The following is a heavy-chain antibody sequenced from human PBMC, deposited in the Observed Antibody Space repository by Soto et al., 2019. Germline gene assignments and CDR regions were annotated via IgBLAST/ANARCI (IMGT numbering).Heavy chain of an antibody. Sequence: SQTLSLTCAISGASVPSNRVAWNWIRQSPSRGLEWLGRTCYRSKWYPDYAECVKSRITINPDTSKNQVSLQLKSVTPEDTAVYYCTTGATSGRYVNNYYGIDVWGQGTTVTVSS. CDR3: TTGATSGRYVNNYYGIDV. CDR1: GASVPSNRVA. CDR2: TCYRSKWYP. D-gene: IGHD3-3*01. J-gene: IGHJ6*02. V-gene: IGHV6-1*01.